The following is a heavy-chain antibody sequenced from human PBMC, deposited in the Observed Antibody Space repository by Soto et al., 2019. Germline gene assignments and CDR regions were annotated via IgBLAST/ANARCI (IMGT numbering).Heavy chain of an antibody. D-gene: IGHD3-10*01. CDR1: GYTFTSYD. CDR2: MNPNSGNT. V-gene: IGHV1-8*01. J-gene: IGHJ6*02. CDR3: ARDSFGESASGMDV. Sequence: QVQLVQSGAEVKKPGASVKVSCKASGYTFTSYDINWVRQATGQGLEWMGWMNPNSGNTGYAQKFQGRVTMTRNNSISTAYMELRSLRSEDTAVYYCARDSFGESASGMDVWGQGPTVTVSS.